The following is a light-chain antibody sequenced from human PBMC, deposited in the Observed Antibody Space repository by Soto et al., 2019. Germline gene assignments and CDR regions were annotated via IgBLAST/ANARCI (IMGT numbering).Light chain of an antibody. Sequence: EIVMTQSPATLSVSPGERATLSCRASQSISSNLAWYQQKPGQAPRLLIFGASIRATAFPARFSGSGSGTEFTLTISSLQSEDFAVYYCQHHNNWSIAFGGGTKVEIK. CDR2: GAS. CDR3: QHHNNWSIA. V-gene: IGKV3D-15*01. CDR1: QSISSN. J-gene: IGKJ4*01.